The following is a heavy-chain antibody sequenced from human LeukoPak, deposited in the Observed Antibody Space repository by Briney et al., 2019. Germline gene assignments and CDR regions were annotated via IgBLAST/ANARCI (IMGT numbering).Heavy chain of an antibody. V-gene: IGHV3-23*01. CDR1: GFTFSNYV. J-gene: IGHJ4*02. Sequence: GGSLRLSCAASGFTFSNYVLSWVRQAPGKGLEWVSVISGRGGSTDYADSVKGRFTISRDNSKNTLYLQMNTLGAEDTAVYYCATRDSSDWHYFEYRGQGTLVTVSS. D-gene: IGHD6-19*01. CDR3: ATRDSSDWHYFEY. CDR2: ISGRGGST.